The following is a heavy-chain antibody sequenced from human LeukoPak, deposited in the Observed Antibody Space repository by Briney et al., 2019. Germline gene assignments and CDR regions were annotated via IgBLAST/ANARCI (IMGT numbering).Heavy chain of an antibody. Sequence: SQTLSLTCAISGDSVSSNSAACNWIRQSPSRGLEWLGRTYYRSKWFNEYGISVTSRITINSDTSKNQFSLHLNSVTPEDTAMYYCAREQTGFDYWGQGTLVTVSS. V-gene: IGHV6-1*01. CDR1: GDSVSSNSAA. CDR2: TYYRSKWFN. CDR3: AREQTGFDY. J-gene: IGHJ4*02.